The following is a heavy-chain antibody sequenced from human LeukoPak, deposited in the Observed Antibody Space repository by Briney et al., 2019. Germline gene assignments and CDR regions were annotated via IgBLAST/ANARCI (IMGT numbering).Heavy chain of an antibody. CDR1: GFSLRSSPMG. J-gene: IGHJ3*01. V-gene: IGHV2-5*02. D-gene: IGHD1/OR15-1a*01. CDR2: IYWDDDK. CDR3: AHRLDLVGNWHSGAFDF. Sequence: SGPTLVNPTETLTLTCTFSGFSLRSSPMGVGWIRQPPGKALEWLALIYWDDDKRYRPSLQSRLTITKDTSKNQVVLTMTNMDPVDTATYFCAHRLDLVGNWHSGAFDFWGRGTMVTVSS.